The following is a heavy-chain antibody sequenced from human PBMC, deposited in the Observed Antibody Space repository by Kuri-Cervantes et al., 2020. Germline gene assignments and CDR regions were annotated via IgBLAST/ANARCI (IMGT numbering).Heavy chain of an antibody. Sequence: GSLRLSCTVSGGSITNFYWSWIRQPPGRGLEWIGYIYYSGSTNYNPSLKSRVTISVDTSKNQFSLKLNSVTAADTAVYYCARWGWSLDYWGQGTLVTVSS. CDR1: GGSITNFY. CDR2: IYYSGST. J-gene: IGHJ4*02. D-gene: IGHD2-15*01. V-gene: IGHV4-59*01. CDR3: ARWGWSLDY.